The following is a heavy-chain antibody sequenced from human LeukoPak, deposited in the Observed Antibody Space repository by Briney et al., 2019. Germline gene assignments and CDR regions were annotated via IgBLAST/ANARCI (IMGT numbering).Heavy chain of an antibody. Sequence: SSETLSLTCTVSGGSISSYYWSWIRQPPGKGLEWIGYIYYSGSTNYNPSLKSRVTISVDTSKNQFSLKLSSVTAAGTAVYYCARGYSSSWSLDYWGQGTLVTVSS. D-gene: IGHD6-13*01. J-gene: IGHJ4*02. CDR2: IYYSGST. V-gene: IGHV4-59*01. CDR1: GGSISSYY. CDR3: ARGYSSSWSLDY.